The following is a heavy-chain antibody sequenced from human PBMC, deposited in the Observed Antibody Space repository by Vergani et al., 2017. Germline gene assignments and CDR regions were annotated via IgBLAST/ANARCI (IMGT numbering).Heavy chain of an antibody. Sequence: EVQLVESGGGLVQPGVSLRLSCAASRFPLSNAETHWVRQGPGRGLEWVSRVGFDGSDTVYADSVKGRFTISKDSAMNTVHLQMTNVRAEDTAVYFCARDGAGTIDFDYWGPGILVTVSS. CDR3: ARDGAGTIDFDY. CDR2: VGFDGSDT. D-gene: IGHD1-26*01. J-gene: IGHJ4*02. CDR1: RFPLSNAE. V-gene: IGHV3-74*01.